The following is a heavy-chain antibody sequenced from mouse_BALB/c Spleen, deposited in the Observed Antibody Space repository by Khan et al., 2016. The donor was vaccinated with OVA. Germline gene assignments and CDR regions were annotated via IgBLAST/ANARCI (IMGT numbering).Heavy chain of an antibody. CDR2: IYPGSGNT. CDR3: AIPNYYGSSYDTMDG. V-gene: IGHV1-63*02. J-gene: IGHJ4*01. Sequence: QVQLQQSGAELVRPGTSVKMSCKAAGYTFTNYWIGWVKQRPGHGFEWIGDIYPGSGNTNYNEKFKGKATLTADTSSSTAYMQLSSLTSEDSAIYYCAIPNYYGSSYDTMDGWGQGTSVTVSS. D-gene: IGHD1-1*01. CDR1: GYTFTNYW.